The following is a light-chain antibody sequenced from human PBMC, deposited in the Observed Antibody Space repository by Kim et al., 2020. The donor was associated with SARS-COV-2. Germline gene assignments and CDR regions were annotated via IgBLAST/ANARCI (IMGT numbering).Light chain of an antibody. CDR3: NSRDSNDDVV. V-gene: IGLV3-19*01. CDR1: SRRSYY. CDR2: GKN. Sequence: VSWGQTVRITWQGDSRRSYYATWYQQKPGQAPILVIYGKNNRPAGIPDRFSGSSSGNTASLTITGTQAGDEADYYCNSRDSNDDVVFGGGTKLTVL. J-gene: IGLJ2*01.